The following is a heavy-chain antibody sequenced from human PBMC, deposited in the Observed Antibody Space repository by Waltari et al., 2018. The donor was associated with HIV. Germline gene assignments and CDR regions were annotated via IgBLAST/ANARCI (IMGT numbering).Heavy chain of an antibody. CDR3: ARSRFLDRSLAGY. Sequence: QVQLVQSGAEVKKPGASVKVSCKASGYTFTGYYMHWVRQAPGQGLEWMGWVNPTSGGTKYAQKFQGRVTMTRDTSISTAYMELSRLRSDDTAVYYCARSRFLDRSLAGYWGQGTLVTVSS. V-gene: IGHV1-2*02. D-gene: IGHD3-3*01. CDR1: GYTFTGYY. J-gene: IGHJ4*02. CDR2: VNPTSGGT.